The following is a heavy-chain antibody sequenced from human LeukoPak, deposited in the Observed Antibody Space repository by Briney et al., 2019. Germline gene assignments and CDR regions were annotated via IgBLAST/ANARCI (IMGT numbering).Heavy chain of an antibody. V-gene: IGHV4-61*02. J-gene: IGHJ4*02. CDR3: ALGVTMVRGTSKHFDD. Sequence: SGTLSLTCTASGGSISSGSYYWSWIRQPAGKGLEWIGRIYTSGSTNYNPSLKSRVTMSVDTSKNQFSVKLSSVTAADTAMYYCALGVTMVRGTSKHFDDWGQGTLVAVSS. CDR2: IYTSGST. D-gene: IGHD3-10*01. CDR1: GGSISSGSYY.